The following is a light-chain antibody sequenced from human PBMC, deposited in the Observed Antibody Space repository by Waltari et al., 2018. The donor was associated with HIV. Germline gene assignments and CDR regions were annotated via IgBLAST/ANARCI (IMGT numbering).Light chain of an antibody. CDR3: ATWDDSLSGPV. CDR2: RSK. V-gene: IGLV1-47*01. CDR1: SSNIGSNY. Sequence: QSVLTQPPSASGTPGQRVAISCSGSSSNIGSNYVSWYQQLPGTAPKVLIYRSKPRPSGVPDRFSGSKSGTSASLAISALRSEDEADYYCATWDDSLSGPVFGGGTKLTVL. J-gene: IGLJ3*02.